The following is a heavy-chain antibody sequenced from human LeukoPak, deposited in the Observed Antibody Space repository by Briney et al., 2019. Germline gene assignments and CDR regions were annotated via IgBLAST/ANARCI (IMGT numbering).Heavy chain of an antibody. Sequence: GGSLKLSCAASGFTFSGSAMHWVRQASGKGLEWVGRIRSKANSYATAYAASVKGRFTISRDDSKNTAYLQMNSLKTEDTAVYYCTSKTVYGDYNDAFDIWGQGTMVTVSS. CDR2: IRSKANSYAT. CDR1: GFTFSGSA. CDR3: TSKTVYGDYNDAFDI. V-gene: IGHV3-73*01. D-gene: IGHD4-17*01. J-gene: IGHJ3*02.